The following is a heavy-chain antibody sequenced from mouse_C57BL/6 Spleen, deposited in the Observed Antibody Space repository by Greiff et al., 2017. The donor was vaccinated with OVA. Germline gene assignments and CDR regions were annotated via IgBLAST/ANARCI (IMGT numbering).Heavy chain of an antibody. CDR3: ARCYGSNRYYAMDY. CDR2: IDPSDSDT. V-gene: IGHV1-52*01. J-gene: IGHJ4*01. D-gene: IGHD1-1*01. Sequence: VQLQQPGAELVRPGSSVKLSCKASGYTFTSYWMHWVKQRPIQGLEWIGNIDPSDSDTHYNQKFKDKATLTVDKSSSTAYMQLSSLTSEDSAVYYCARCYGSNRYYAMDYWGQGTTVTVSS. CDR1: GYTFTSYW.